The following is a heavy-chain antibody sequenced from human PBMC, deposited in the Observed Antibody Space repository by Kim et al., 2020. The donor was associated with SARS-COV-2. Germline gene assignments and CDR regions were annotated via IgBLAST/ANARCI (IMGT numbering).Heavy chain of an antibody. D-gene: IGHD3-10*01. CDR1: GFTFRSHA. Sequence: GGSLRLSCAASGFTFRSHAMTWVRQAPGKGLEWVSTISYAVGRTFYADSVKGRFTISRDNSENTLYLQMNSLRAEDTAVYYCAKDGYGTGNYYTINFDYWGQGALVTVSS. V-gene: IGHV3-23*01. CDR3: AKDGYGTGNYYTINFDY. CDR2: ISYAVGRT. J-gene: IGHJ4*02.